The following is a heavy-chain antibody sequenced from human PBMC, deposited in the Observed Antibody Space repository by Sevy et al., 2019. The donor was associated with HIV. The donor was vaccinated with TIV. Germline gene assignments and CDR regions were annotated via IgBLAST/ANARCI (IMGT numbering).Heavy chain of an antibody. CDR3: ARNARPPYDILTGYSNYYYYYMDV. CDR1: GGSISSYY. J-gene: IGHJ6*03. CDR2: IYTSGST. Sequence: SETLSLTCTVSGGSISSYYWSWIRQPAGKGLEWIGRIYTSGSTNYNPSLKSRVTMSVDTSKNQFSLKLGPVTAADTAVYYCARNARPPYDILTGYSNYYYYYMDVWGKGTTVTVSS. V-gene: IGHV4-4*07. D-gene: IGHD3-9*01.